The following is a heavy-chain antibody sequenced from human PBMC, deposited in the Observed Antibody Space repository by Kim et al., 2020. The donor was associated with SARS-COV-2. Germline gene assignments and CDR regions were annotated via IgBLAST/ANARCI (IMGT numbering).Heavy chain of an antibody. CDR2: IIWKTGYI. J-gene: IGHJ6*02. Sequence: GGSLRFSCVASGLTFDDHGVHWVRQTPGKGLEWVSGIIWKTGYIGYADSVKGRFTISRGNAKNSLYLQMNSLRPEDTALYYCTKDVTPGGADVWGQGTTVTVSS. CDR1: GLTFDDHG. D-gene: IGHD4-17*01. V-gene: IGHV3-9*01. CDR3: TKDVTPGGADV.